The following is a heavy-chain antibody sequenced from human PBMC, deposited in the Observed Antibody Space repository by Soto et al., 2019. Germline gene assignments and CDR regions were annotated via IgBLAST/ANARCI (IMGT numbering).Heavy chain of an antibody. V-gene: IGHV1-18*01. CDR1: GYTFTTYG. D-gene: IGHD2-2*01. CDR2: IGAYNGNT. CDR3: ARHGGYAPLDY. J-gene: IGHJ4*02. Sequence: QVQLVQSGVEVKKPGASVKVSCKAAGYTFTTYGIRWLRQAPGQGLEWMGWIGAYNGNTNSAQRLQGRVTMTLDTSTSTVYMELRSLTSDDTAVYYCARHGGYAPLDYWGQGTLVTVSS.